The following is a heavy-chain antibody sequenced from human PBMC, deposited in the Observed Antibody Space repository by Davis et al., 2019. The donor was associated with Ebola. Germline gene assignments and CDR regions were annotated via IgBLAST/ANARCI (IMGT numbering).Heavy chain of an antibody. CDR2: FDPEDGET. D-gene: IGHD1-1*01. CDR1: EYTFTGYY. Sequence: AASVKVSCKASEYTFTGYYMHWVRQAPGQGLEWMGGFDPEDGETIYAQKFQGRVTMTRDTSISTAYMELSRLRSDDTAVYYCARAQFPTTSDHWGQGTLVSVSS. V-gene: IGHV1-2*02. J-gene: IGHJ4*02. CDR3: ARAQFPTTSDH.